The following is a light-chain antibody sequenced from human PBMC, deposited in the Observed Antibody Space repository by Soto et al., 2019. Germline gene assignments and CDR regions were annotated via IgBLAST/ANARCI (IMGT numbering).Light chain of an antibody. V-gene: IGKV3D-15*01. CDR3: QQYNHSPT. CDR1: QSVSSN. Sequence: EIGMTQSPATLSVSPGERATLSCRASQSVSSNLAWYQQKPGQAPRLLIYGASTRATDIPARFSGSGSGTEFTLTISSLQSEDCAVYYCQQYNHSPTFGQGTKVEI. CDR2: GAS. J-gene: IGKJ1*01.